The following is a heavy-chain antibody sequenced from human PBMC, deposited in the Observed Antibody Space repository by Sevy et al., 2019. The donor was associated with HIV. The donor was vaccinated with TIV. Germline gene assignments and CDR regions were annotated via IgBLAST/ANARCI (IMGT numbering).Heavy chain of an antibody. V-gene: IGHV4-59*01. CDR3: ARASGQSTSSRYFDF. CDR1: GDSISSYY. D-gene: IGHD6-6*01. J-gene: IGHJ4*02. CDR2: ILYSGST. Sequence: SETLSLTCTVSGDSISSYYWSWMRQPPGKGLEWIGYILYSGSTNYNPSLKSRVTISVDTSKSQFSLNLNSVTAADTAVYFCARASGQSTSSRYFDFWGQGTLVTVSS.